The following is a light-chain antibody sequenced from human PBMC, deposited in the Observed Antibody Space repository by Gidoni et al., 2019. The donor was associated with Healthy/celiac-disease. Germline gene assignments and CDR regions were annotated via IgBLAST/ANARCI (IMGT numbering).Light chain of an antibody. Sequence: DIQMTQSPSYLSASVGDRVTLTCRASQSISSYLNWYQQKPGKAPKLLIYAASSLQSGVPSRLSGSGSGTDFNLTISRLQREDVTTYDCQQSYSTPGTFGHGTKLEIK. CDR2: AAS. V-gene: IGKV1-39*01. J-gene: IGKJ2*02. CDR3: QQSYSTPGT. CDR1: QSISSY.